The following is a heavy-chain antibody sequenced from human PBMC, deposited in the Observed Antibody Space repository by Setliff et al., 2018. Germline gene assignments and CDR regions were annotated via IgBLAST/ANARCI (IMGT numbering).Heavy chain of an antibody. D-gene: IGHD3-10*01. J-gene: IGHJ4*02. Sequence: LTCTVSGGGSINNYYWSWVRQSPGKGLEWIGFVHFGGDTNYNPSLKSRVTMSADTSNNQFSLNLRSVTAADTAVYFCARQPSSGAYYNPRPYYFDYWGQGTLVTVSS. CDR1: GGGSINNYY. CDR2: VHFGGDT. V-gene: IGHV4-59*08. CDR3: ARQPSSGAYYNPRPYYFDY.